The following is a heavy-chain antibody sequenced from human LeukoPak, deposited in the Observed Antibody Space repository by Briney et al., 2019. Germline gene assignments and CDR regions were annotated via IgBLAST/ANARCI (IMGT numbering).Heavy chain of an antibody. D-gene: IGHD5-12*01. V-gene: IGHV3-66*01. Sequence: PGGSLRLSCAASGFTFSNNYLSWVRQAPGKGPEWVSVIYSGGATHYADSVKGRFTISRDNSKNTLYLQMSSLRAEDTAVYYCDRGVQAAVRYSGYDYGPYFDYWGQGTLVTVSS. CDR3: DRGVQAAVRYSGYDYGPYFDY. CDR1: GFTFSNNY. CDR2: IYSGGAT. J-gene: IGHJ4*02.